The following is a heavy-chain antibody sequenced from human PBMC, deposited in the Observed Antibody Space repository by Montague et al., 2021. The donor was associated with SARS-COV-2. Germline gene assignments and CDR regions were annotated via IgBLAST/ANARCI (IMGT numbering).Heavy chain of an antibody. CDR2: FYYSGST. D-gene: IGHD3-9*01. Sequence: SETLSITCTVSGGSISSSSYYWCWIRQPTGKGLEWIGSFYYSGSTYYTPSIKSRVTISVDTSKNQFSLKLSSVTAADTAVYSCARDGSLRFEILIGPRNYYYGMDVWGQGTTVTVSS. CDR1: GGSISSSSYY. V-gene: IGHV4-39*07. CDR3: ARDGSLRFEILIGPRNYYYGMDV. J-gene: IGHJ6*02.